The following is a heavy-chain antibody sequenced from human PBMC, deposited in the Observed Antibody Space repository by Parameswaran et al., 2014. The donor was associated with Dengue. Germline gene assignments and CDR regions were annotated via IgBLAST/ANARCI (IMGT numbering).Heavy chain of an antibody. J-gene: IGHJ4*02. CDR2: ISSSSSYI. V-gene: IGHV3-21*01. CDR3: ARGSTNFDY. Sequence: VRQAPGKGLEWVSSISSSSSYIYYADSVKGRFTISRDNAKNSLYLQMNSLRAEDTAVYYCARGSTNFDYWGQGTLVTVSS.